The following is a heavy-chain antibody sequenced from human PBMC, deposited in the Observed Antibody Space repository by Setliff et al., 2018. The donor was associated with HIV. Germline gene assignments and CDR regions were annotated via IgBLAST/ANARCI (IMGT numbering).Heavy chain of an antibody. CDR1: GDSINSGDYY. V-gene: IGHV4-30-4*01. D-gene: IGHD6-13*01. CDR3: ARADSSSWFFATFDI. J-gene: IGHJ3*02. Sequence: PSETLSLTCTVSGDSINSGDYYWSWIRQPPGKGLEWIGYTYHSGSTHYNPSLNSRVAFSVDTSKNQFSLKLYSVTVADTAFYYCARADSSSWFFATFDIWGQGTMVTVSS. CDR2: TYHSGST.